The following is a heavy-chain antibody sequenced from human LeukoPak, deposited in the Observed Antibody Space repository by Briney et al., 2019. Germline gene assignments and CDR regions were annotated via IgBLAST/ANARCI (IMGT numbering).Heavy chain of an antibody. CDR1: GFTFSDYY. D-gene: IGHD5-18*01. CDR3: ARDRYSYGQYFDY. J-gene: IGHJ4*02. V-gene: IGHV3-11*06. CDR2: ISSSSSYT. Sequence: GGSLRLSCAASGFTFSDYYMSWIRQAPGKGLEWVSYISSSSSYTNYADSVKGRFTISRDNAKNSLYLQMNSLRAEDTAVYYCARDRYSYGQYFDYWGQGTLVTVSS.